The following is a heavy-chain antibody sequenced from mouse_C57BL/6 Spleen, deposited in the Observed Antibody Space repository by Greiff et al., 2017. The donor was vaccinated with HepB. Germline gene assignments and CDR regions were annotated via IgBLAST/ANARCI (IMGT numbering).Heavy chain of an antibody. Sequence: QVQLKESGPELVKPGASVKISCKASGYAFSSSWMNWVKQRPGKGLEWIGRIYPGDGDTNYNGKFKGKATLTADKSSSTAYMQLSSLTSEDSAVYVCARERGPDFDYWGQGTTLTVSS. CDR2: IYPGDGDT. CDR3: ARERGPDFDY. J-gene: IGHJ2*01. V-gene: IGHV1-82*01. CDR1: GYAFSSSW.